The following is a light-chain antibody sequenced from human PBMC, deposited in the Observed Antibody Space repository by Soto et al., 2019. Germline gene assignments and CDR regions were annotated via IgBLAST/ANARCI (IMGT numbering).Light chain of an antibody. CDR3: QQYYSYPLT. CDR2: SAS. Sequence: DIQLTQSPSSLSASVGDRVTITCRVSQGSGSYLNWYRQKPGKVPKLLIYSASNLQAGVPSRFSGSGSGTDFTLTISSLQPEDVATYYCQQYYSYPLTFGGGNKVDI. V-gene: IGKV1-27*01. CDR1: QGSGSY. J-gene: IGKJ4*01.